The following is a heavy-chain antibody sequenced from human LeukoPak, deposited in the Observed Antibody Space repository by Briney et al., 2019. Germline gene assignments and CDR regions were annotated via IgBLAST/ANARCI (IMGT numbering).Heavy chain of an antibody. CDR2: ISSSSSTI. D-gene: IGHD6-13*01. CDR3: ARDSSPDY. J-gene: IGHJ4*02. Sequence: GGSLRLSCAASGFTFSSYSMNWVRKAPGKGLEWVSYISSSSSTIYYADSVKGRFTISRDNAKNSLYLQMNSLRAEDTAVYYCARDSSPDYWGQGTLVTVSS. V-gene: IGHV3-48*01. CDR1: GFTFSSYS.